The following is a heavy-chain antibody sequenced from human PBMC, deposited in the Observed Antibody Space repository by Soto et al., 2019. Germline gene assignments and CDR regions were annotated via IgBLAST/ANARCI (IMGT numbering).Heavy chain of an antibody. V-gene: IGHV1-69*02. CDR2: FIPILDMA. J-gene: IGHJ4*02. CDR1: GGTFNTYT. CDR3: ATTYCRDTSCPRDFDI. Sequence: QVQLVQSGAEVKKPESSVKVSCKPSGGTFNTYTVNWVRLAPGHGLEWIGRFIPILDMANYAQKFQDRVTITAGISTFTAYMELNSLASADSALYYCATTYCRDTSCPRDFDIWGPGTRVTVSA. D-gene: IGHD2-21*01.